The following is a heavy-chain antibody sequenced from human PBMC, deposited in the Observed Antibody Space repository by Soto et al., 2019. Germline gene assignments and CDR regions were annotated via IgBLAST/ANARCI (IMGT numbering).Heavy chain of an antibody. V-gene: IGHV3-30*18. CDR1: GITFSRYA. D-gene: IGHD3-16*01. J-gene: IGHJ4*02. CDR3: TKGGTVPFDY. CDR2: VFFDGNNK. Sequence: QVEFMQSGGGVVQPGRSLRLSCATSGITFSRYAMHWVRQAPGKRMEWVAVVFFDGNNKYYGDSVKGRFTVSRDNSKSTTYLQMNGLRPEDSGVYYCTKGGTVPFDYWGQGSLVSVSS.